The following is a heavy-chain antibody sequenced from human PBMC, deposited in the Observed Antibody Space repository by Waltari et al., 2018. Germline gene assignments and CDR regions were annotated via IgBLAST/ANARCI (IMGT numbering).Heavy chain of an antibody. CDR3: AKNLLSSGSYDGGNH. CDR2: MSAAGDSA. Sequence: EVHLVESGGGLVQPGGSLTLSCEASGFTFRSYAMNWVRQAPGKGLEWVSLMSAAGDSAYYIDSVKGRFTGSRDNSKNTLYLQINSRRVEDTAIYYCAKNLLSSGSYDGGNHWGQGTLVTVSS. D-gene: IGHD3-10*01. CDR1: GFTFRSYA. V-gene: IGHV3-23*04. J-gene: IGHJ5*02.